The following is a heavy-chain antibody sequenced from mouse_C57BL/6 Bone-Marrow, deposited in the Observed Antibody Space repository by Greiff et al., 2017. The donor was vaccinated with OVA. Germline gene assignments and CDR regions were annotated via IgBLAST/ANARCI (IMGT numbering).Heavy chain of an antibody. CDR2: IDPENGYT. V-gene: IGHV14-4*01. D-gene: IGHD2-3*01. Sequence: EVQLQQSGAELVRPGASVKLSCTASGFNIKDDYMHWVKQRPEQGLEWIGWIDPENGYTEYASKFQGKATITADTSSNTAYLQLSSLTSEDTAVYYCTTRWLEGYWGQGTLVTVSA. J-gene: IGHJ3*01. CDR1: GFNIKDDY. CDR3: TTRWLEGY.